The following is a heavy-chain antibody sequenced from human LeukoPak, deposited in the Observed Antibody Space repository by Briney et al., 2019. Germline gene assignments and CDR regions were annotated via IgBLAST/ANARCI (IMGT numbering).Heavy chain of an antibody. V-gene: IGHV3-15*07. CDR3: TTDPGPGCL. CDR2: IKRKSDGGTT. D-gene: IGHD6-19*01. Sequence: PGGSLRLSCVASGFTFSNAWMNWVRQAPGKGLEWVGRIKRKSDGGTTEYVAPVKGRFTISRDDSKNTVYLQMNSLKTEDTALYYCTTDPGPGCLWGQGTMVTVSS. J-gene: IGHJ3*01. CDR1: GFTFSNAW.